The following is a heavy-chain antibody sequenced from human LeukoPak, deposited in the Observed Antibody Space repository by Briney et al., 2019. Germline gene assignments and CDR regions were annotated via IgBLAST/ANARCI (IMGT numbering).Heavy chain of an antibody. V-gene: IGHV1-24*01. CDR1: GYTLTELS. CDR3: ATGVPAAIARPFDY. CDR2: FDPEDGET. D-gene: IGHD2-2*02. Sequence: ASVKVSCKVSGYTLTELSMHWVRQAPGTGLEWMGGFDPEDGETIYAQKFQGRVTMTEDTSTDTAYMELSSLRSEDTAVYYCATGVPAAIARPFDYWGQGTLVAVSS. J-gene: IGHJ4*02.